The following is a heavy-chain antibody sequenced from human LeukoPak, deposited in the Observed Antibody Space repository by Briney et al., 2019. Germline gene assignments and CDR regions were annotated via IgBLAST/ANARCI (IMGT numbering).Heavy chain of an antibody. J-gene: IGHJ4*02. Sequence: PSETLSPTCTVSGASISSSYCTWMRQPAGEGLEWIGRISTGGSTTYNPSFKSRVTMSVDMSKNQFSLNLTSVTAADTAVYYCARHDCGGGCYFRPNYYFDYWGQGTLVTVSS. D-gene: IGHD2-21*02. CDR3: ARHDCGGGCYFRPNYYFDY. CDR2: ISTGGST. CDR1: GASISSSY. V-gene: IGHV4-4*07.